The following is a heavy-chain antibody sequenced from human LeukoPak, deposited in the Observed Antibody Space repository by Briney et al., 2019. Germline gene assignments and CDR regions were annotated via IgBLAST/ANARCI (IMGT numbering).Heavy chain of an antibody. CDR1: GFTFSDYY. Sequence: GGSLRLSCAASGFTFSDYYMSWIRQAPGKGLEWVSYISSSGSTIYYADSVKGRFTISRDNSKNTLYLQMNSLRAEDTAVYYCAKSLVPGNYYYYMDVWGKGTTVTISS. CDR3: AKSLVPGNYYYYMDV. J-gene: IGHJ6*03. D-gene: IGHD2-2*01. V-gene: IGHV3-11*04. CDR2: ISSSGSTI.